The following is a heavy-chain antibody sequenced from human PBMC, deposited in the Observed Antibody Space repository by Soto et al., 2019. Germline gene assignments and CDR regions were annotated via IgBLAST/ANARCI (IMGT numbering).Heavy chain of an antibody. J-gene: IGHJ4*02. CDR2: ICHSGST. Sequence: SEPLSLACRVCDGSVSGCCWILKSKPPGKGLEWIGEICHSGSTYYNPSLKSRVTLSVDKSKDQSFLQLSSVTAADTAVYYCARNYHDGSGYFYWGQGTMVTVSS. CDR1: DGSVSGCC. CDR3: ARNYHDGSGYFY. D-gene: IGHD3-22*01. V-gene: IGHV4-34*01.